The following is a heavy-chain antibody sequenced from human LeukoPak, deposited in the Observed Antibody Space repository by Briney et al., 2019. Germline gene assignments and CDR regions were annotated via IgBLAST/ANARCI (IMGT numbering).Heavy chain of an antibody. Sequence: ASVKVSCKASGYTFTKYAMNWVRQAPGQGLEWMGWINTNSGIPTYAQGFTGRFVFSLDTSVSTAYLQISSLKAEDSAVYFCAKLIRSPADGIPYRNPGDDHWGQGTPVTVSS. D-gene: IGHD2-2*01. CDR3: AKLIRSPADGIPYRNPGDDH. CDR1: GYTFTKYA. J-gene: IGHJ4*02. V-gene: IGHV7-4-1*02. CDR2: INTNSGIP.